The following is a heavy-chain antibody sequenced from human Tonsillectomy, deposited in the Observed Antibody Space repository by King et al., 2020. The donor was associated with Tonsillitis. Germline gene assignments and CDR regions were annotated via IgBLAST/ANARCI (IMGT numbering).Heavy chain of an antibody. CDR2: ISYDGSNK. CDR3: AKDLGQVVVVPYGMDV. V-gene: IGHV3-30*18. CDR1: GFTFSSYG. J-gene: IGHJ6*02. D-gene: IGHD2-2*01. Sequence: VQLVESGGGVVQPGRSLRLPCAASGFTFSSYGMHWVRQAPGKGLEWVAVISYDGSNKYYADSVKGRFTISRDNSKNTLYLQMNSLRAEDTAVYYCAKDLGQVVVVPYGMDVWGQGTTVTVSS.